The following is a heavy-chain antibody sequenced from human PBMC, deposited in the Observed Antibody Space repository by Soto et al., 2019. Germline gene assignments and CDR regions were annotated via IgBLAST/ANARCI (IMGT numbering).Heavy chain of an antibody. CDR1: GGTFSSYA. Sequence: QVQLVQSGAEVKKPGSSVKVSCKASGGTFSSYAISWVRQAPGQGLEWMGGIIPIFGTANYAQKFQGRVTITADESTSTAYMELSSLRSEDTAVYYCAREDDWSRYCTNGVCPFDYWGQGTLVTVSS. D-gene: IGHD2-8*01. CDR3: AREDDWSRYCTNGVCPFDY. CDR2: IIPIFGTA. V-gene: IGHV1-69*01. J-gene: IGHJ4*02.